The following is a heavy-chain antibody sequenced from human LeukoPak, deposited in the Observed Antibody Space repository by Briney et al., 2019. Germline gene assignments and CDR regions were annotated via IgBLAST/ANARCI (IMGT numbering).Heavy chain of an antibody. CDR2: ITSSTSYI. J-gene: IGHJ3*02. V-gene: IGHV3-21*01. D-gene: IGHD1-1*01. CDR1: GFSFTTYT. CDR3: ARDSGGRRDAFDI. Sequence: GGSLRLSCAASGFSFTTYTMDGVRQAPGKGLEWLSSITSSTSYIYYADSVKGRFTITRDNAKNSLYLQMNGLRAEDTAVYYCARDSGGRRDAFDIWGQGTMVTVSS.